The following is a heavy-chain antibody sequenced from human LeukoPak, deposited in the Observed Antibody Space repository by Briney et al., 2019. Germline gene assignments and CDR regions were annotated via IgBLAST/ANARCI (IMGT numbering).Heavy chain of an antibody. CDR1: GFTFSSYG. D-gene: IGHD3-9*01. Sequence: GGSLRLSCAASGFTFSSYGMHWVRQAPGKGLEWVAVISYDGSNKYYADSVKGRFTISRDNPKNTLYLQMNSLRAEDTAVYYCAKERVLRYFDAPDYWGQGTLVTVSS. J-gene: IGHJ4*02. V-gene: IGHV3-30*18. CDR2: ISYDGSNK. CDR3: AKERVLRYFDAPDY.